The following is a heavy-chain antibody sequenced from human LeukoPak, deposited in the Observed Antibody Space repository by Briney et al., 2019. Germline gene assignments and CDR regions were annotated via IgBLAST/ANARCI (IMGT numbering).Heavy chain of an antibody. J-gene: IGHJ5*02. Sequence: PSETLSLTCTVSGGSISSYYWSWIRQPPGKGLEWIGYIYYSGSTNYNPSLKSRVTISVDTSKNQFSLKLSSVTAADTAVYYCARGHYYGSGSYIWFDPWGQGTLVTVSS. CDR1: GGSISSYY. V-gene: IGHV4-59*01. CDR3: ARGHYYGSGSYIWFDP. CDR2: IYYSGST. D-gene: IGHD3-10*01.